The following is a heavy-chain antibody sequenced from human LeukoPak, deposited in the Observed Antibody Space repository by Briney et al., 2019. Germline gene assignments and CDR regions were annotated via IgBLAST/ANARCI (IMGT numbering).Heavy chain of an antibody. CDR1: GFTFSSYG. CDR3: AKDCSSTWYYLDY. D-gene: IGHD6-13*01. CDR2: ISYDGSDK. J-gene: IGHJ4*02. V-gene: IGHV3-30*18. Sequence: EGSLRLSCAASGFTFSSYGMHWVRQAPGKGLEWVAVISYDGSDKNYADSVKGRFTISRDNSKNTLYLQMNSLRDEVTAVYYCAKDCSSTWYYLDYWGQGTLVTVSS.